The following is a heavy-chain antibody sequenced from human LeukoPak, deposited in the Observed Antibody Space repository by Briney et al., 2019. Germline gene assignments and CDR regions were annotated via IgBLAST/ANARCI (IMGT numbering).Heavy chain of an antibody. V-gene: IGHV1-46*01. CDR3: AREQLVGTYYFDY. D-gene: IGHD6-6*01. J-gene: IGHJ4*02. CDR2: LSPSGGST. CDR1: GYTFTNYY. Sequence: ASVKLSCKASGYTFTNYYMHWVRQAPAQGLEWMGILSPSGGSTSYAQKFQGRVTMTRDTSTSTVYMELSSLRSDDTAVYYCAREQLVGTYYFDYWGQGTLVTVSS.